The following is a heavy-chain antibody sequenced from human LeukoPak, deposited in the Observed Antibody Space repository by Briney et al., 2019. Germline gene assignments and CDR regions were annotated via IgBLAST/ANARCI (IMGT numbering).Heavy chain of an antibody. CDR1: GYTFTSYY. J-gene: IGHJ4*02. CDR3: ARGIVVVPAALLC. Sequence: ASVKVSCKASGYTFTSYYMHWVRQAPGQRLEWMGWINAGNGNTKYSQKFQGRVTITRDTSASTAYMELSSLRSEDTAVYYCARGIVVVPAALLCWGQGTLVTVSS. CDR2: INAGNGNT. V-gene: IGHV1-3*01. D-gene: IGHD2-2*01.